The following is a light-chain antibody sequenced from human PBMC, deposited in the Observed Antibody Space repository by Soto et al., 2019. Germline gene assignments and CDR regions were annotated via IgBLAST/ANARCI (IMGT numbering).Light chain of an antibody. J-gene: IGKJ3*01. CDR2: GAS. CDR1: QSVSSK. CDR3: QHYNKWPPSFT. Sequence: EIVMTQSPATLSVSPGERATLSCRASQSVSSKLAWYQQKPGQAPRPLIYGASTRATGIPARFRGSGSGTEFSLTLSSLQLENFAVYYCQHYNKWPPSFTFGPGTKVHI. V-gene: IGKV3-15*01.